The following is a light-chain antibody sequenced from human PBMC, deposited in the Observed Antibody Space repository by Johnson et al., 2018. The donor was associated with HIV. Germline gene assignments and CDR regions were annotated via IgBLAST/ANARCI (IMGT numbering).Light chain of an antibody. J-gene: IGLJ1*01. CDR1: SSNIGNNY. CDR2: ENN. V-gene: IGLV1-51*02. CDR3: GTWDSSLSAYV. Sequence: HSVLTQPPSVSAAPGQKVTISCSGSSSNIGNNYVSWYQQLPGTAPKLLIYENNKRPSGIPDRFSGSKSGTSATLGITGLQTGDEADYYCGTWDSSLSAYVSGTGTKATVL.